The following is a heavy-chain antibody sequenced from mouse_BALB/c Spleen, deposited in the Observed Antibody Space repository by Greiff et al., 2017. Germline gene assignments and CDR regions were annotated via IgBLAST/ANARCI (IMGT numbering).Heavy chain of an antibody. V-gene: IGHV5-15*02. CDR1: GFTFSDYG. Sequence: EVQVVESGGGLVQPGGSRKLSCAASGFTFSDYGMAWVRQAPGKGPEWVAFISNFAYSIYYADTVTGRFTISRENAKNTLYLEMSSLRSEDTAMYSCEKGESGGSYVWYLDVWGAGTTVTVSS. CDR3: EKGESGGSYVWYLDV. J-gene: IGHJ1*01. D-gene: IGHD1-1*02. CDR2: ISNFAYSI.